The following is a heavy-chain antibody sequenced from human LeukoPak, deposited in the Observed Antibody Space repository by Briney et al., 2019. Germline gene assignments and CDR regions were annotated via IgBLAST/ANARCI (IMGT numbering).Heavy chain of an antibody. V-gene: IGHV4-34*01. CDR2: INRSGST. Sequence: SETLSLTCAVYGGSFSGYYWSWIRQPPGKGLEWIGEINRSGSTNYNPSLKSRVTISVDTSKNQFSLKLSSVTAADTAVYYCARRLRRGSYQGPSGYWGQGTLVTVSS. CDR3: ARRLRRGSYQGPSGY. J-gene: IGHJ4*02. CDR1: GGSFSGYY. D-gene: IGHD1-26*01.